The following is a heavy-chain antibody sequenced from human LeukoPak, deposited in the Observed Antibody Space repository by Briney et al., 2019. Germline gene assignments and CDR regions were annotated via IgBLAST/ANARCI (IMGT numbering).Heavy chain of an antibody. CDR1: GGSFSGYY. CDR3: ARGKGRWFDP. CDR2: INHSGST. Sequence: SETLSLTCAVYGGSFSGYYWSWIRQPPGKGLEWIGEINHSGSTNYNPTLKSRVTISVDTSKNQFSLKLSSVTAADTAVYYCARGKGRWFDPWGQGTLVTVSS. V-gene: IGHV4-34*01. J-gene: IGHJ5*02.